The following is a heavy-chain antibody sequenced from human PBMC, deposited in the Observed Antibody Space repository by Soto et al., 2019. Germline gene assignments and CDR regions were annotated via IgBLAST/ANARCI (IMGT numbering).Heavy chain of an antibody. D-gene: IGHD4-17*01. CDR1: GFTFSKYA. CDR2: VSSSGGST. V-gene: IGHV3-23*01. Sequence: EVQLLESGGGLVQPGGSLRLSCAASGFTFSKYAMNWVRQAPGKGLEWVSTVSSSGGSTSYADSVKGRFTIYRDNSENTLYLQMNSLRAEDTAVYYCAKLTYGDPVDYWGQGTLVTVSS. CDR3: AKLTYGDPVDY. J-gene: IGHJ4*02.